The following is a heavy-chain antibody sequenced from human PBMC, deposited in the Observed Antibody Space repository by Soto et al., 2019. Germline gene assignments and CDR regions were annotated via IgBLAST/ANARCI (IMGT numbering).Heavy chain of an antibody. CDR3: ARDILDCSSTSCAHNNWFAP. Sequence: QVQLVQSGAEVKKPGSSVKVSCKASGGTFSSYAISWVRQAPGQGLEWMGGIVPIFGTATYEQKFQGRVTITADESTSRAYMELSSLRSEDTAVYYCARDILDCSSTSCAHNNWFAPWGQGTLVTVAS. V-gene: IGHV1-69*01. CDR2: IVPIFGTA. CDR1: GGTFSSYA. D-gene: IGHD2-2*01. J-gene: IGHJ5*02.